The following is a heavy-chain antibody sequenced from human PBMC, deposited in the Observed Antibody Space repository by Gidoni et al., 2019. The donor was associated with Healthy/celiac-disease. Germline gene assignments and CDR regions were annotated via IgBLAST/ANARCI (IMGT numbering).Heavy chain of an antibody. V-gene: IGHV4-39*07. CDR1: GGPISSSSYY. CDR3: ARVLPEGWFDP. Sequence: QLQLQDSGPGVVKPPETMSLPRPVSGGPISSSSYYWGWIRQPPGKGLEWMGWIYCGGCTSYNPSLKSRVTISVDTSKNQFSLKLSSVTAADTAVCYCARVLPEGWFDPWGQGTLVTVSS. J-gene: IGHJ5*02. CDR2: IYCGGCT.